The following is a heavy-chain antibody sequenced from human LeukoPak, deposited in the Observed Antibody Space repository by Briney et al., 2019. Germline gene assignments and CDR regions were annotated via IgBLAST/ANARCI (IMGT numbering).Heavy chain of an antibody. V-gene: IGHV4-38-2*02. D-gene: IGHD1-14*01. CDR2: IYHSGST. CDR1: GYSISSGYY. Sequence: SETLSLTCTVSGYSISSGYYWGWIRQPPGKGLEWIGSIYHSGSTYYNPSLKSRATISVDTSKHQFSLKLSSVTAADTAVYYCARDPYKPQAHYFDYWGQGTLVTVSS. CDR3: ARDPYKPQAHYFDY. J-gene: IGHJ4*02.